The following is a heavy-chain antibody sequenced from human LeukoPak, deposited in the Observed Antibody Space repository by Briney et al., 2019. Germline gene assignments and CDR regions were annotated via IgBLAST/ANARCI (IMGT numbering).Heavy chain of an antibody. CDR1: GGSISSGDYY. CDR2: IYTSVST. Sequence: SETLSLTCTVSGGSISSGDYYWSWIRQPAGKGLEWIGRIYTSVSTNYNPSLKSRVTISVVTSKNQFSLKLSSVTAADTAVYYCARVPRGGYSVTVDYWGQGTLVTVSS. CDR3: ARVPRGGYSVTVDY. J-gene: IGHJ4*02. V-gene: IGHV4-61*02. D-gene: IGHD3-22*01.